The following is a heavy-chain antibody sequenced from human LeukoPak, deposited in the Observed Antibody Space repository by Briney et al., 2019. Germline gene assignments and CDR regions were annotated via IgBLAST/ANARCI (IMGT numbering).Heavy chain of an antibody. CDR2: IYTSGST. CDR3: ARLNRGVGSYYFDY. Sequence: PSETLSLTCTVSGGSISSGSYYWSWIRQPAGKGLEWIGRIYTSGSTNYNPSLKSRVTISVDTSKNQFSLKLSSVTAADTAVYYCARLNRGVGSYYFDYWGQGTLVTVSS. J-gene: IGHJ4*02. V-gene: IGHV4-61*02. D-gene: IGHD3-10*01. CDR1: GGSISSGSYY.